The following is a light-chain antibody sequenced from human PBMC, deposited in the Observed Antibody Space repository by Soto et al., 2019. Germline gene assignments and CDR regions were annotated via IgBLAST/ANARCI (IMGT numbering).Light chain of an antibody. Sequence: EIVMTQSPATLSVSPGERATLSCRASQSVTTNLAWYQHKPGQAPRLLIYGASTRATGIPARFSGSGSGIEFPLTISSLQSEDFAVYYCQQYSDYITFGQGTRLEIE. J-gene: IGKJ5*01. CDR3: QQYSDYIT. CDR1: QSVTTN. V-gene: IGKV3-15*01. CDR2: GAS.